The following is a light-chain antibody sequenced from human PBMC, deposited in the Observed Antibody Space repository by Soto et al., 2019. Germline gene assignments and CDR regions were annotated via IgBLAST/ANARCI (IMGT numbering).Light chain of an antibody. Sequence: DIVMTQCPDSLAVSLGERATINCKSREGVLYNSNNKNYLAWFQQIPGQAPRLXXXGASTRATGIPARFSGIGSGTEFTLTISSLQSQDFAVYYCQQYNNWPTITFGQGTRLEIK. CDR1: EGVLYNSNNKNY. CDR3: QQYNNWPTIT. CDR2: GAS. J-gene: IGKJ5*01. V-gene: IGKV4-1*01.